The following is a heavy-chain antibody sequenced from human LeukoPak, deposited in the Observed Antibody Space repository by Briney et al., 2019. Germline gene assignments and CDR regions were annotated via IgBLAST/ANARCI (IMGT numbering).Heavy chain of an antibody. V-gene: IGHV3-53*01. J-gene: IGHJ4*02. CDR1: GFTVSSNY. CDR2: IYSGGST. Sequence: LGGSLRLSCAASGFTVSSNYMSWVRQAPGKGLEWVSVIYSGGSTYYADSVKGRFTISRDNSKNTLYLQMNSLRAEDTAVYYCATTGRTGTSDYWGQGTLVTVSS. CDR3: ATTGRTGTSDY. D-gene: IGHD1-1*01.